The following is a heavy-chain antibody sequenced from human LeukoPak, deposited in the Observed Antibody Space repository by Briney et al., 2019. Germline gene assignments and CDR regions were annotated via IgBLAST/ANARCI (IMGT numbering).Heavy chain of an antibody. V-gene: IGHV3-23*01. J-gene: IGHJ4*02. D-gene: IGHD3-9*01. CDR1: GFTFSKSW. CDR2: ISASAGTS. CDR3: TKDGHYDILTAFD. Sequence: GGSLRLSCEASGFTFSKSWMSWVRQAPGKGLQWVSSISASAGTSYYADSVKGRFSISRDSSNNTLYLQMNNLRAEDTALYYCTKDGHYDILTAFDWGQGTLVTVSS.